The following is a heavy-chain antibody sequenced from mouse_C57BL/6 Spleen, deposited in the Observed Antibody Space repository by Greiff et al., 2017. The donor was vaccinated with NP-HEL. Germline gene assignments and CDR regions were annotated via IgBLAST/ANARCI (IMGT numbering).Heavy chain of an antibody. CDR2: IDPSDSYT. Sequence: VQLQQPGAELVKPGASVKLSCKASGYTFTSYWMQWVKQRPGQGLEWIGEIDPSDSYTNYNQKFKGKATLTVDTSSSTAYMQLSSLTSEDSAVYYCARRGGSYGSSYFDYWGQGTTLTVSS. D-gene: IGHD1-1*01. CDR1: GYTFTSYW. CDR3: ARRGGSYGSSYFDY. V-gene: IGHV1-50*01. J-gene: IGHJ2*01.